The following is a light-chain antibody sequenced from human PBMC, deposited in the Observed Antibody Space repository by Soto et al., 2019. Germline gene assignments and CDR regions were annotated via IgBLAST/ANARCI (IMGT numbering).Light chain of an antibody. CDR1: QSVSSH. CDR3: QQVGDWPS. Sequence: EIRMTQSPAILSVSPGESATLSCMASQSVSSHVVWYQQKPGQAPRLLISDSSTTGFPARFSGSGSGTEFSLPISSLQSDDSAIYYCQQVGDWPSFGLGAKLEI. J-gene: IGKJ1*01. CDR2: DSS. V-gene: IGKV3-15*01.